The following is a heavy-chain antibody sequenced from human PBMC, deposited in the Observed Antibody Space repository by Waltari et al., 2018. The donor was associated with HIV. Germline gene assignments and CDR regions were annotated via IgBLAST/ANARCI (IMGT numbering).Heavy chain of an antibody. CDR1: GGSISNGGYY. D-gene: IGHD6-13*01. Sequence: QLQLLESGPGLVEPSQNLSLTCTVSGGSISNGGYYWNWIRQHPGKGLEWIGYIYYSGTIYDNPTLKSRFTISIDTSKNQFSLKLTSMTAAATAVYYCASRSGGSSRPFDYGGQGTPVTVSS. J-gene: IGHJ4*02. V-gene: IGHV4-31*03. CDR3: ASRSGGSSRPFDY. CDR2: IYYSGTI.